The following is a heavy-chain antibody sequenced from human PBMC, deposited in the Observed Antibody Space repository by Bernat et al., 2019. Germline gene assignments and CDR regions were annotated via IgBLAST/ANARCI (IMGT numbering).Heavy chain of an antibody. J-gene: IGHJ4*02. CDR1: GFTFSSYW. Sequence: EVQLVESGGGLVQPGGSLRLSCAASGFTFSSYWMSWVRQAPGKGLEWVANIKQDGSEKYYVDSVKGRFTISRDNAKNSLYLQMNSLRAEDTAVYYCASLPLNYYDSSGYIGYWGQGTLVTVSS. D-gene: IGHD3-22*01. V-gene: IGHV3-7*01. CDR2: IKQDGSEK. CDR3: ASLPLNYYDSSGYIGY.